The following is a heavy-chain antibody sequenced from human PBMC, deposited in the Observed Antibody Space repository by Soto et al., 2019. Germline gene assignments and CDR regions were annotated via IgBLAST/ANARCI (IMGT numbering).Heavy chain of an antibody. J-gene: IGHJ6*02. CDR3: ARTDRDFYGLDV. Sequence: EVQLVESGGGLVQPGGSRRLSCEASGFTLSNYDMHWVRTGTGKGLEGDSGISAAGDTDYADSVEGRFTISRENAQTSFFLQMNSLRVGDTAVYYCARTDRDFYGLDVWGQGTTVIVSS. CDR1: GFTLSNYD. CDR2: ISAAGDT. V-gene: IGHV3-13*01.